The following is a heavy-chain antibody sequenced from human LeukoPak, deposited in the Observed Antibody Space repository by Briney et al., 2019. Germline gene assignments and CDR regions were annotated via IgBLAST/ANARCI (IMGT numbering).Heavy chain of an antibody. Sequence: GGSLRLSCAASGFTFDDYAMHWVRQAPGKGLEWVSGISWNSGSIGYADSVKGRFTISRDSAKNSLYLQMNSLRAEDTALYYCAKARSAVAGGYFDYWGQGTLVTVSS. CDR2: ISWNSGSI. V-gene: IGHV3-9*01. CDR1: GFTFDDYA. D-gene: IGHD6-19*01. CDR3: AKARSAVAGGYFDY. J-gene: IGHJ4*02.